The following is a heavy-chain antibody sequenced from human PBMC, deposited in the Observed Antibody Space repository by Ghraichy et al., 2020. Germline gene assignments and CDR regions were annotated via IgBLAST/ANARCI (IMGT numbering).Heavy chain of an antibody. CDR1: GGSFSGYY. V-gene: IGHV4-34*01. D-gene: IGHD6-19*01. J-gene: IGHJ5*02. CDR3: ARYGGVAGAPWWFGP. CDR2: ISHSGVT. Sequence: SETLSLTCVVYGGSFSGYYWSWIRQPPGKGLEWIGEISHSGVTKYNPSLKSRVTISLDSSNNHFSLKLTSVTAADTAVYYCARYGGVAGAPWWFGPWGQGTLVTVSP.